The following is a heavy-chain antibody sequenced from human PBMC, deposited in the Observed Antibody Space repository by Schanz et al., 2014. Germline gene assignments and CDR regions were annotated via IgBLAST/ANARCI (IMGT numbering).Heavy chain of an antibody. CDR2: VSSNNIYT. CDR1: GFTFSDYY. D-gene: IGHD2-8*01. J-gene: IGHJ3*02. CDR3: ARDMLRRYGALEI. V-gene: IGHV3-11*06. Sequence: VRLLESGGGLVKPGGSLRLSCTASGFTFSDYYMTWIRQAPGKGLEWVSYVSSNNIYTKYADSVRGRFTISRDNAKNSLFLQMNSLRADDTAVYYCARDMLRRYGALEIWGRGTMVTVSS.